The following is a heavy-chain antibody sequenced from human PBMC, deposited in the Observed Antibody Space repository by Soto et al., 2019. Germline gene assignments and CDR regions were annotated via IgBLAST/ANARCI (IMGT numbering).Heavy chain of an antibody. J-gene: IGHJ4*02. V-gene: IGHV3-30-3*01. Sequence: PGGSLRLSCAASGFTFSSYAMRWVRQAPGKGLEWVALISYDGSNKYYADSVKGRFSISRDNSKNTLHLQMNSLRAEDTAVYYCATIFGQVYWGQGTLVTVSS. CDR1: GFTFSSYA. D-gene: IGHD3-3*01. CDR3: ATIFGQVY. CDR2: ISYDGSNK.